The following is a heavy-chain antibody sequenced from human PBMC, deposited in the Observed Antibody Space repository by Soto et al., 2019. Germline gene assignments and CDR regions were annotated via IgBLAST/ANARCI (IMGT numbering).Heavy chain of an antibody. Sequence: PGGSLRLSCGVSGFTFNDFEMNWVRQAPGKGLEWLAYIDGSGTTKKYADSVRGRFTISRDNPNNSLFLQMSSLSAADTAISYCARGFGRVNYWGQGSLVSVSS. V-gene: IGHV3-48*03. CDR2: IDGSGTTK. D-gene: IGHD3-10*01. J-gene: IGHJ4*02. CDR1: GFTFNDFE. CDR3: ARGFGRVNY.